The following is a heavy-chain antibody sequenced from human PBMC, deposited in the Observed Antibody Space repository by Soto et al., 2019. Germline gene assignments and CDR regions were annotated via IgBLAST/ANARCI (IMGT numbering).Heavy chain of an antibody. Sequence: EVQLVESGGGLFQPGGSLRLSCAASGFAVSKYWMNWVRQAPGKGLEWVANINQLGREISYVDSVKARFTISRDNAKNSRYLQMDNLRAEDTAVYFCTRGISTPGIDFWGQGTLVTVSS. CDR3: TRGISTPGIDF. J-gene: IGHJ4*02. CDR1: GFAVSKYW. D-gene: IGHD2-15*01. CDR2: INQLGREI. V-gene: IGHV3-7*03.